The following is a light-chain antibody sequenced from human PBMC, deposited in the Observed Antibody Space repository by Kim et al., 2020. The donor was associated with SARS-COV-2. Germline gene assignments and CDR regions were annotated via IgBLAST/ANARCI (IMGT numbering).Light chain of an antibody. CDR1: SGHSSYA. CDR2: LNSDGSH. CDR3: QTWGTGIHWV. V-gene: IGLV4-69*01. J-gene: IGLJ3*02. Sequence: SVKLTCALSSGHSSYAIAWHQQQPEKGPRYLMKLNSDGSHSKGDGIPDRFSGSSSGAERYLTISSLQSEDEADYYCQTWGTGIHWVFGGGTKLTVL.